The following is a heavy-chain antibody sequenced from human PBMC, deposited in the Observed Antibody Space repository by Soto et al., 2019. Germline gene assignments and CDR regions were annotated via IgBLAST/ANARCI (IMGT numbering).Heavy chain of an antibody. CDR3: AKDHYYDSSGYYPDYFDY. CDR1: GFTFSSYA. V-gene: IGHV3-23*01. Sequence: GGSLRLSCAASGFTFSSYAMSWVRQAPGKGLEWVSAISGSGGSTYYADSVKGRFTISRDNSKNTLYLQMNSLRAEDTAVYYCAKDHYYDSSGYYPDYFDYWGQGTLVTVSS. D-gene: IGHD3-22*01. CDR2: ISGSGGST. J-gene: IGHJ4*02.